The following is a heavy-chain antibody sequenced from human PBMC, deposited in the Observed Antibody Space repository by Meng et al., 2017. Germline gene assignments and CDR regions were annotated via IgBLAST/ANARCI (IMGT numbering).Heavy chain of an antibody. J-gene: IGHJ4*02. CDR3: ARHGYYDFWSGYYTD. V-gene: IGHV3-53*01. CDR2: IYSGGST. CDR1: GFTVSSNY. Sequence: GESLKISCAASGFTVSSNYMSWVRQAPGKGLEWVSVIYSGGSTYYADSVKGRFTISADKSISTAYLQWSSLKASGTAMYYCARHGYYDFWSGYYTDWGQGTLVTVSS. D-gene: IGHD3-3*01.